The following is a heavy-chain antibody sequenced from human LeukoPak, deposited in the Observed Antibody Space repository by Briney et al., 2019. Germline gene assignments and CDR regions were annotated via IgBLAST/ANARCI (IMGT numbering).Heavy chain of an antibody. CDR1: GGSISSSSHY. D-gene: IGHD3-16*01. CDR3: APGGGVFDY. Sequence: SETLSLTCTVSGGSISSSSHYWGWIRQSPGKGLEWIGSIYYIGSTYNSGSTYYNPSLKSRVTVSADTSKNQFSLKLSSLTAADRAVYYCAPGGGVFDYWGKGTLATVSS. J-gene: IGHJ4*02. CDR2: IYYIGSTYNSGST. V-gene: IGHV4-39*01.